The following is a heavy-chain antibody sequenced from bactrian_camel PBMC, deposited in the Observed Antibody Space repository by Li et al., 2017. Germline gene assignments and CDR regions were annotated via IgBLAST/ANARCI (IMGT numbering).Heavy chain of an antibody. CDR1: GLTSTSNC. CDR2: LNHDGTL. V-gene: IGHV3S53*01. J-gene: IGHJ4*01. Sequence: QVQLVESGGGSVQVGGSLRLSCQISGLTSTSNCMGWSRQVSGKKCEAVAVLNHDGTLKYAESVKGRFTISSDSGMHTVSLQMDNLKPEDTATYFRGHDWRAHVVRCSARQITLPFGQGTQVTVS. D-gene: IGHD1*01.